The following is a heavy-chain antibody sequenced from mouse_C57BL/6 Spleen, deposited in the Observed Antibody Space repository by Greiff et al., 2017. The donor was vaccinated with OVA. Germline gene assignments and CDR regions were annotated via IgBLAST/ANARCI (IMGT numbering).Heavy chain of an antibody. V-gene: IGHV1-55*01. CDR1: GYTFTSYW. Sequence: QVQLQQPGAELVKPGASVKMSCKASGYTFTSYWITWVKQRPGQGLEWIGDIYPGSGSTNYNEKFKSKATLTVDKSSSTAYMQLSSLTSEDSAVYYCANFGYGSSYWYFDVWGTGTTVTVSS. CDR2: IYPGSGST. D-gene: IGHD1-1*01. CDR3: ANFGYGSSYWYFDV. J-gene: IGHJ1*03.